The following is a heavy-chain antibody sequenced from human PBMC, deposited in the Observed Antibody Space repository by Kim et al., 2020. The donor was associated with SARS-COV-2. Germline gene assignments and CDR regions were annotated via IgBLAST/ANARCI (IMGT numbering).Heavy chain of an antibody. CDR1: GLTFTYAW. CDR3: TTAVYDRDGFDI. J-gene: IGHJ3*02. D-gene: IGHD3-22*01. CDR2: IKSKSDYETA. Sequence: GGSLRLSCEVSGLTFTYAWMSWVRQPPGNGLEWVGRIKSKSDYETADYVAPVNGRFTVSRDDSMYLVFLEMRGLRTEDSAVYYCTTAVYDRDGFDIWG. V-gene: IGHV3-15*01.